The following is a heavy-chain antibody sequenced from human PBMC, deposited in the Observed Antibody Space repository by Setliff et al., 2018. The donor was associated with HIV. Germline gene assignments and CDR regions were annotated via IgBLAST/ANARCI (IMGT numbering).Heavy chain of an antibody. Sequence: RTLSLTCGVSGGSFSSYYWSWIRQPPGKGLEWVSAISGSGGSTYYADSVKGRFTISRDNSKNTLYMQMNSLRAEDTAVYYCAKRVATIRHSSYYFDYWGQGTLVTVSS. D-gene: IGHD5-12*01. CDR2: ISGSGGST. CDR1: GGSFSSYY. J-gene: IGHJ4*02. V-gene: IGHV3-23*01. CDR3: AKRVATIRHSSYYFDY.